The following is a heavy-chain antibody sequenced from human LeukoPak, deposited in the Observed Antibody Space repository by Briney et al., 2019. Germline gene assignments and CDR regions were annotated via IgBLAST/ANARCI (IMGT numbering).Heavy chain of an antibody. CDR1: GGSISSYY. D-gene: IGHD3-10*01. V-gene: IGHV4-34*01. Sequence: SETLSLTCTVSGGSISSYYWSWIRQPPGKGLEWIGEINHSGSTNYNPSLKSRVTISVDTSKNQFSLKLSSVTAADTAVYYCARGGHGSGSHDYWGQGTLVTVSS. J-gene: IGHJ4*02. CDR2: INHSGST. CDR3: ARGGHGSGSHDY.